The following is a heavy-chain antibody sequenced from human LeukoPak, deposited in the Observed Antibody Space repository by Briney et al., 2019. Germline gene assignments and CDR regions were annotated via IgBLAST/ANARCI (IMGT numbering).Heavy chain of an antibody. CDR1: GGSFRSYY. J-gene: IGHJ4*02. Sequence: SETLSLTCTVSGGSFRSYYWSWIRQSPGKVLEWLGYIYYTGTTNYNPSLKSRVTISLDTSKNQFSLRLSSVTAADTAVYYCARGIGSYYYFDYWGQGARVTVSS. CDR2: IYYTGTT. V-gene: IGHV4-59*01. CDR3: ARGIGSYYYFDY. D-gene: IGHD1-26*01.